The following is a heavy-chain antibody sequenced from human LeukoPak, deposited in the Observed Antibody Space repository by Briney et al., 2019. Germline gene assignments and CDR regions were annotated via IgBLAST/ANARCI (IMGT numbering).Heavy chain of an antibody. D-gene: IGHD3-22*01. CDR3: AKGPRVGSGYHPDY. J-gene: IGHJ4*02. CDR1: GFTFSSSA. V-gene: IGHV3-23*01. Sequence: GGSLRLSCAASGFTFSSSAMTWVRQAPGKGLEWVSTITGSDDRTYYADSVKGRFTISRDYSRNTLHFQMNSLRVEDTAIYYCAKGPRVGSGYHPDYWGQGTLVTVSS. CDR2: ITGSDDRT.